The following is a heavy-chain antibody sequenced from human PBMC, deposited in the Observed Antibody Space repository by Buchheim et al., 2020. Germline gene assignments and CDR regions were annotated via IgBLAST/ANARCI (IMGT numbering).Heavy chain of an antibody. Sequence: EVQLLESGGGLVQPGGSLRLSCAASGFTFSSYAMSWIRQAPGKGLEWVSYISSSGSTIYYADSVKGRFTISRDNAKNSLYLQMNSLRAEDTAVYYCARDRFWLDIVASPMDVWGQGTT. CDR1: GFTFSSYA. CDR2: ISSSGSTI. V-gene: IGHV3-48*04. D-gene: IGHD5-12*01. CDR3: ARDRFWLDIVASPMDV. J-gene: IGHJ6*02.